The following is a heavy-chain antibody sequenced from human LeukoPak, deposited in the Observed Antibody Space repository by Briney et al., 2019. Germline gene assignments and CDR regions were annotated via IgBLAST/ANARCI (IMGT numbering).Heavy chain of an antibody. D-gene: IGHD6-6*01. Sequence: GGSLRLSCAASGFTFSSYTINWVRQAPGKGLEWVSSISGSSYYIYYADPVKGRFTFSRDNAKNSLYLQMNSLRAEDTAVYYCARAGLYTSSGDSNDAFDMWGQGTMVTVSS. CDR3: ARAGLYTSSGDSNDAFDM. V-gene: IGHV3-21*01. J-gene: IGHJ3*02. CDR1: GFTFSSYT. CDR2: ISGSSYYI.